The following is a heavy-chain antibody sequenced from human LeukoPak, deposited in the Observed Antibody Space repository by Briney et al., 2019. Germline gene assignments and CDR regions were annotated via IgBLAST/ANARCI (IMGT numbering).Heavy chain of an antibody. D-gene: IGHD3-22*01. V-gene: IGHV3-48*03. CDR3: ARAHYYDSSGLDF. J-gene: IGHJ4*02. CDR2: ISSSGSTI. CDR1: GFTFSSYE. Sequence: GGSLRLSCAASGFTFSSYEMNWVRQAPGEGLEWVSYISSSGSTIYYADSLKGRFTISRDNAKNSLYLQMNSLRAEDTAAYYCARAHYYDSSGLDFWGQGTLVTVSS.